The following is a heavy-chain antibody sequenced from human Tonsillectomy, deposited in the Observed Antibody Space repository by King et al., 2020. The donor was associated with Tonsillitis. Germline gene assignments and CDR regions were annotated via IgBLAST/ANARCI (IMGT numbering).Heavy chain of an antibody. CDR1: GGTFSSQA. CDR2: ITPIFGTA. J-gene: IGHJ4*02. CDR3: ARDRAQFGLDY. D-gene: IGHD3-16*01. Sequence: QLVQSGAEVKKPGSSVKVSCTASGGTFSSQAISWVRQAPGQGLEWMGGITPIFGTANYAQRFQGRVTITADESTSTAYMELGSLRSEDTAGYYCARDRAQFGLDYWGQGTLVTVSS. V-gene: IGHV1-69*01.